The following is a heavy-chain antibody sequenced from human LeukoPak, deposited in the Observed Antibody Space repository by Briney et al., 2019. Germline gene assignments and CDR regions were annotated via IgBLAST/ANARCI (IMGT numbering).Heavy chain of an antibody. CDR3: AKDLCGSGNYFDY. D-gene: IGHD3-10*01. V-gene: IGHV4-4*02. CDR2: IYHSGST. Sequence: GTLXLTCAVSGGSISSSNWWSWVRQPPGKGLKWIGEIYHSGSTNYNPSLKSRVTISVDKSKNQFSLKLTSVTAADTAVYYCAKDLCGSGNYFDYWGQGTLVTVSS. J-gene: IGHJ4*02. CDR1: GGSISSSNW.